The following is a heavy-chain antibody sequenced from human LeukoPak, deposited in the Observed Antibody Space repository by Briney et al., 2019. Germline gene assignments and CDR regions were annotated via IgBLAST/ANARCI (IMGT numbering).Heavy chain of an antibody. J-gene: IGHJ6*03. V-gene: IGHV4-38-2*01. D-gene: IGHD6-13*01. CDR2: IFHSGNT. Sequence: PSETLSLTCAVSGFSISSGYYWGWFRQPPGKGLESIGCIFHSGNTYYNPSLKSRVSISVDTSKNQFSLKLTSVTAADTAVYYCARQGGSSSPYYYYYMDVWGKGTTVTVSS. CDR3: ARQGGSSSPYYYYYMDV. CDR1: GFSISSGYY.